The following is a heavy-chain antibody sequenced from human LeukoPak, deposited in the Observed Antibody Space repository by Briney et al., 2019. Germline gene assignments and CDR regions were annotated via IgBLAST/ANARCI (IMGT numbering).Heavy chain of an antibody. D-gene: IGHD6-19*01. CDR1: GDSISSSRYY. CDR2: IYYSGST. J-gene: IGHJ4*02. V-gene: IGHV4-39*07. Sequence: SETLSLTCTVSGDSISSSRYYWPWVRQPPGKGLEWIGSIYYSGSTYYNPSLKTRVTISVDTSKNQFSLKLSSVTAADTAVYYCARDRIAVAGPLDYWGQGTLVTVSS. CDR3: ARDRIAVAGPLDY.